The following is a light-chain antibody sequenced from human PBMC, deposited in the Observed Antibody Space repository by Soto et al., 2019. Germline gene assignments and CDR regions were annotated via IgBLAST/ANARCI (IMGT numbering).Light chain of an antibody. V-gene: IGLV2-14*01. J-gene: IGLJ1*01. CDR3: SSYTSSSTYV. CDR2: EVS. CDR1: SRDVGGYTY. Sequence: QSVLTQPSAVSGSPGHSISSSCSGTSRDVGGYTYVYWYQQHPGKAPPLMIYEVSNRPSGVSNRFSGSKSGNTASLTISGLQAEDAADYYCSSYTSSSTYVFGTGPTVTVL.